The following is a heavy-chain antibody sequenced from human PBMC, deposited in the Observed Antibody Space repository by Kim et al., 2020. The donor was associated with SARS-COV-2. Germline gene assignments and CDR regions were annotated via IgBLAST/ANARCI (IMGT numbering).Heavy chain of an antibody. Sequence: GGSLRLSCAASGFTFSNAWMIWVRQAPGKGLEWVGRIKSKTDGGTTDYAAPVKGRFTISRDDSKNTLYLQMNSLKTEDTAVYYCTTDDHQLLISYYYGMDVWGQGTTVTVSS. CDR1: GFTFSNAW. CDR2: IKSKTDGGTT. D-gene: IGHD2-2*01. V-gene: IGHV3-15*01. CDR3: TTDDHQLLISYYYGMDV. J-gene: IGHJ6*02.